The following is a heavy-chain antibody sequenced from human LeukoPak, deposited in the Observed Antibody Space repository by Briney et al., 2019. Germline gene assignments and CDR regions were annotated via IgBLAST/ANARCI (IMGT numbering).Heavy chain of an antibody. D-gene: IGHD2-2*01. J-gene: IGHJ3*02. CDR3: ARDRGGIVVVPAATDAFDI. CDR2: IYYSGST. Sequence: SETLSLTCTVSGGSISSYYWSWLRQPPGKGLEWIGYIYYSGSTNYNPSLKSRVTISVDTSKNQFSLKLSSVTAADTAVYYCARDRGGIVVVPAATDAFDIWGQGTMVTVSS. CDR1: GGSISSYY. V-gene: IGHV4-59*01.